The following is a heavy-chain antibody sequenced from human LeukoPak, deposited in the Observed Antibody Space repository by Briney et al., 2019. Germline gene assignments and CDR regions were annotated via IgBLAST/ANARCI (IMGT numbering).Heavy chain of an antibody. Sequence: GGSLRLSCAASGFTFSSYAMHWVRQAPGKGLEYVSAISSNGGSTYYANSVKGRFTISRDNSKNTLYLQMGSLRAEGIAVYYCARGAYSSSSYCFDYWGQGTLVTVSS. D-gene: IGHD6-13*01. V-gene: IGHV3-64*01. CDR1: GFTFSSYA. J-gene: IGHJ4*02. CDR2: ISSNGGST. CDR3: ARGAYSSSSYCFDY.